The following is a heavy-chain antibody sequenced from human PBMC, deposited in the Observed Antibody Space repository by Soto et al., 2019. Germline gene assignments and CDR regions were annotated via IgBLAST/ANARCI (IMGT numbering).Heavy chain of an antibody. CDR3: ARVWRGKIFGVVIDYYGMDV. D-gene: IGHD3-3*01. Sequence: QVQLQESGPGLVKPSQTLSLTCTVSGGSISSGGYYWSWLRQHPGKGLEWIGYIYYSGSTYYNPSLKSRVTISVDTSKNQFSLKLSYVTAADTAVYYCARVWRGKIFGVVIDYYGMDVWGQGTTVTVSS. CDR1: GGSISSGGYY. V-gene: IGHV4-31*03. CDR2: IYYSGST. J-gene: IGHJ6*02.